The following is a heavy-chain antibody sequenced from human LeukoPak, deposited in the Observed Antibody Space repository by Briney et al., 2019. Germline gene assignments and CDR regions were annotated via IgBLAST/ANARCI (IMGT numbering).Heavy chain of an antibody. V-gene: IGHV4-39*01. J-gene: IGHJ4*02. CDR2: IYYSGST. CDR3: ARHASIRYSSSWYYFDY. CDR1: GGSISSTSYY. Sequence: PSETLSLTCTVSGGSISSTSYYWGCIRQPPGKGLECIGTIYYSGSTYYNPSLKSRVTISIDTSKNQFSLKLSSVTAADTAVYYCARHASIRYSSSWYYFDYWGQGTLVTVSS. D-gene: IGHD6-13*01.